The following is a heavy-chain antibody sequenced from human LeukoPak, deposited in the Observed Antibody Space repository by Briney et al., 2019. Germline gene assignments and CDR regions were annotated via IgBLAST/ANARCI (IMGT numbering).Heavy chain of an antibody. J-gene: IGHJ3*02. Sequence: GGSLRLSCAASGFTFRSHAMHWVRQAPGKGLEWVVVIWAAGKNQYYVDSVKGRFTISRDNSKNMVYLQLNSLRAEDTAVYYCVKEAGPYGAFDIWGQGTMVTVSS. D-gene: IGHD3-10*01. CDR2: IWAAGKNQ. V-gene: IGHV3-33*03. CDR1: GFTFRSHA. CDR3: VKEAGPYGAFDI.